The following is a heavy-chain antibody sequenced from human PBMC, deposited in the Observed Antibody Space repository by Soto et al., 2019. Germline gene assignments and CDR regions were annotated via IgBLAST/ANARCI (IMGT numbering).Heavy chain of an antibody. D-gene: IGHD3-9*01. CDR2: IYYSGST. CDR3: ARLPYYDILTVYRYYYYGMDV. CDR1: GGSIISSSYY. V-gene: IGHV4-39*01. J-gene: IGHJ6*02. Sequence: TLSLTCTVSGGSIISSSYYWGWIRQPPGKGLEWIGSIYYSGSTYYNPSLKSRVTISVDTSKNQFSLKLSSVTAADTAVYYCARLPYYDILTVYRYYYYGMDVWGQGTTVTVSS.